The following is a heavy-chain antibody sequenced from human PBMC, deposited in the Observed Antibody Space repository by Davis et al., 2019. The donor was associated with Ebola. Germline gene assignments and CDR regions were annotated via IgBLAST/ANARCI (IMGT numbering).Heavy chain of an antibody. J-gene: IGHJ6*02. Sequence: PGGSLRLSCAASGFTLSGYWMHWVRQAPGKGLVWVSRINSDGSSTSYADSVKGRFTISRDNAKNSLYLQMNSLRAEDTAVYYCASGGITMIHNHGMDVWGQGTTVTVSS. V-gene: IGHV3-74*01. CDR2: INSDGSST. D-gene: IGHD3-22*01. CDR3: ASGGITMIHNHGMDV. CDR1: GFTLSGYW.